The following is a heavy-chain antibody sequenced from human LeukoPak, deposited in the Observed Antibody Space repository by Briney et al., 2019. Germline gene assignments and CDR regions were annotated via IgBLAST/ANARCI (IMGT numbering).Heavy chain of an antibody. J-gene: IGHJ4*02. CDR1: GLTFSSSW. CDR2: INPDGNKK. D-gene: IGHD1-26*01. Sequence: GGSLRLSCAVSGLTFSSSWMDWVRQAPGKGLEWVASINPDGNKKYSADSVKGRFTISRDNAKNSLYLQMNSLRAEDTAVYYCARLGIVGANGDYWGQGTLVTVSS. V-gene: IGHV3-7*01. CDR3: ARLGIVGANGDY.